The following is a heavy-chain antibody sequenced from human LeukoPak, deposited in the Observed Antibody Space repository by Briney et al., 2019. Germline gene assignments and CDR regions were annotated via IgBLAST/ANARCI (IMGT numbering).Heavy chain of an antibody. CDR2: ISAYNGNT. CDR1: GYSFTSYG. J-gene: IGHJ6*02. Sequence: GASVKVSCKASGYSFTSYGISWVRQAPGQGLEWMGWISAYNGNTNYAQKLQGRVTMTTDTSTSTAYMELRSLRSDDTAVYYCARDSKGNGTYYYYGMDVWGQGTTVTVSS. CDR3: ARDSKGNGTYYYYGMDV. D-gene: IGHD4-23*01. V-gene: IGHV1-18*01.